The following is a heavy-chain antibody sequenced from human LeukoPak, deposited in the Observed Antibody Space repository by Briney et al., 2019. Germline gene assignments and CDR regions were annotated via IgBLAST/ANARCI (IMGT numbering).Heavy chain of an antibody. CDR2: ISWNSGSI. J-gene: IGHJ4*02. Sequence: PGGSLRLSCAASGFTFSSYSMNWVRQAPGKGLEWVSGISWNSGSIGYADSVKGRFTISRDNAKNSLYLQMNSLRAEDTALYYCAKSEAIVAPVDYWGQGTLVTVSS. CDR3: AKSEAIVAPVDY. CDR1: GFTFSSYS. D-gene: IGHD3-22*01. V-gene: IGHV3-9*01.